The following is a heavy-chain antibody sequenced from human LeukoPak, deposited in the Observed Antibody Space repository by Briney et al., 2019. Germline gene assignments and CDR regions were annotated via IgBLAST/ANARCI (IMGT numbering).Heavy chain of an antibody. V-gene: IGHV3-48*03. CDR2: ISSSGSTI. CDR3: ARVENKRATIGFDAFDI. D-gene: IGHD5-24*01. Sequence: GGSLRLSCAAAGFTFSSYEMNWVRQAPGKGLGWVSYISSSGSTIYYADSVKGRFTISRDNAKNSLYLQMNSLRAEDTAVYYCARVENKRATIGFDAFDIWGQGTMVTVSS. CDR1: GFTFSSYE. J-gene: IGHJ3*02.